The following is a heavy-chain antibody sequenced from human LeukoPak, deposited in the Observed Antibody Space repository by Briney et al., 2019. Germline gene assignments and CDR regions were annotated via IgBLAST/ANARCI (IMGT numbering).Heavy chain of an antibody. V-gene: IGHV1-18*01. CDR1: GYTFTSYG. D-gene: IGHD1-26*01. CDR2: ISAYNGNT. CDR3: ARVTRGSSHSDY. J-gene: IGHJ4*02. Sequence: ASVKVSCKASGYTFTSYGISWVRQAPGQGVERMGWISAYNGNTNYAQKLQGRVTMTTDTSTSTAYMELRSLRSDDTAVYYCARVTRGSSHSDYWGQGTLVTVSS.